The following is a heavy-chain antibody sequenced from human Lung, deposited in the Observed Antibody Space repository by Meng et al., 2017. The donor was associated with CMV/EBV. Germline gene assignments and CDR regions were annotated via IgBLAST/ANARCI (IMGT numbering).Heavy chain of an antibody. CDR2: VYYSGST. CDR3: VRLSVEYCSTRTCYMGGWFDP. V-gene: IGHV4-61*08. J-gene: IGHJ5*02. CDR1: GASVSGRDYY. Sequence: SETLSLXCTVSGASVSGRDYYWSWIRQPPGKGLEYIGYVYYSGSTNYNPSLKSRVTTSVDTSKNQFSLRLSSVTAADTAVYYCVRLSVEYCSTRTCYMGGWFDPWGQGTLVXVSS. D-gene: IGHD2-2*01.